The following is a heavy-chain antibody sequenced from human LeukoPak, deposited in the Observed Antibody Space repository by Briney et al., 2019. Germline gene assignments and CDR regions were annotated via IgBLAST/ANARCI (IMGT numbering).Heavy chain of an antibody. V-gene: IGHV3-23*01. D-gene: IGHD3-10*01. CDR1: GFTFGSFS. Sequence: GGSLRLSCAASGFTFGSFSMSWVRQAPGKGLEWVSVISGSGETTFYADSVRGRFTISRDNSKSTLYLQMTSLRAEDTGVYYCAKKIDSGSYPLDYWGQGALVTISS. CDR2: ISGSGETT. CDR3: AKKIDSGSYPLDY. J-gene: IGHJ4*02.